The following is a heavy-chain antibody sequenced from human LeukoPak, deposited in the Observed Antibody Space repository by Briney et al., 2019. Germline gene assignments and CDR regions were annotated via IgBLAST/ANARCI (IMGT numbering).Heavy chain of an antibody. Sequence: PSETLSFTCTVSGGSISSYYWRWIRQPPGKGLEWIGYIYYSGSTNYNPPLKSRVTISVDTSKNQFSLKLSSVTAADTAVYYCARDRIVVVTADNYYYYGMDVWGQGTTVTVSS. CDR3: ARDRIVVVTADNYYYYGMDV. CDR1: GGSISSYY. CDR2: IYYSGST. D-gene: IGHD2-21*02. J-gene: IGHJ6*02. V-gene: IGHV4-59*01.